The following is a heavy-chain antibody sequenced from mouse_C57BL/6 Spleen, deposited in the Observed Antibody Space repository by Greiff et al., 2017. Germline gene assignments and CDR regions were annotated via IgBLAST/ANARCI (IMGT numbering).Heavy chain of an antibody. CDR3: ARLDYDAMDY. Sequence: EVKLVESGGGLVKPGGSLKLSCAASGFTFSDYGMHWVRQAPEKGLEWVAYISSGSSTIYYADTVKGRFTISRDNAKNTLFLQMTSLRSEDTAMXYCARLDYDAMDYWGQGTSVTVAS. V-gene: IGHV5-17*01. J-gene: IGHJ4*01. CDR1: GFTFSDYG. CDR2: ISSGSSTI.